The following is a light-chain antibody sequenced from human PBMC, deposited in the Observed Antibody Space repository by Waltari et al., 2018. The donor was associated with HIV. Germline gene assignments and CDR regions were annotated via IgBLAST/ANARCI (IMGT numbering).Light chain of an antibody. CDR3: QQSYSTPYT. Sequence: DIQMSQSPSSLSASVGDRVTITCRASQTINTYLNWYQQSPGRAPKPLLESASSLQSGVPTRFSGSGSMTNFTLTISSLQAEDFATYYCQQSYSTPYTFGPGTKLDIK. J-gene: IGKJ2*01. V-gene: IGKV1-39*01. CDR1: QTINTY. CDR2: SAS.